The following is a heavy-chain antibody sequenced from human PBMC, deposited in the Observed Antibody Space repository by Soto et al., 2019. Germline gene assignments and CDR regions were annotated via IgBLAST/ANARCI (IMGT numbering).Heavy chain of an antibody. CDR3: ARSYYDFWSGYRWIGDTFDY. CDR2: ISGSGGST. Sequence: GGSLRLSCAASGFTFSSYAMSWVRQAPGKGLEWVSAISGSGGSTYYADSVKGRFTISRDNSKNTLYLQMNSLRAEDTAVYYCARSYYDFWSGYRWIGDTFDYWGQGTLVTVSS. J-gene: IGHJ4*02. V-gene: IGHV3-23*01. D-gene: IGHD3-3*01. CDR1: GFTFSSYA.